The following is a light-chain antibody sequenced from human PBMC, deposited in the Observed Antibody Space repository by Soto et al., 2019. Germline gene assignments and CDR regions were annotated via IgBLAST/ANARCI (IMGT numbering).Light chain of an antibody. J-gene: IGKJ1*01. CDR2: DAS. CDR3: QQYSSLPRT. V-gene: IGKV3D-20*01. CDR1: QSVSNNY. Sequence: EIVLTQSPATLSLSPGERATLSCGASQSVSNNYLAWYQQKPGLAPRLLIYDASSRATGIPDRFSGSGIGSVFTLTVISLEPEDFALFYCQQYSSLPRTFGQGTKVEIK.